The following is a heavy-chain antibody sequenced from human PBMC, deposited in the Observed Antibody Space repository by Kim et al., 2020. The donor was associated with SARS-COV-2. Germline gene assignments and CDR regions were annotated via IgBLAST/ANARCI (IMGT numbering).Heavy chain of an antibody. CDR2: VANDGRDK. J-gene: IGHJ4*01. Sequence: GGSLRLSCAASGFTFSSYGMHWVRQAPGKGLEWVAVVANDGRDKHHADSVKGRFTISRDNSKKTLYLQMNSLRAEDTDVYYCAKDFTIAAAAYYFDYWG. D-gene: IGHD6-13*01. CDR3: AKDFTIAAAAYYFDY. V-gene: IGHV3-30*18. CDR1: GFTFSSYG.